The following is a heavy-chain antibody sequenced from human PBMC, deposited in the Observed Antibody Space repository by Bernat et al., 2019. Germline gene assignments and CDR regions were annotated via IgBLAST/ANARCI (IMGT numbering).Heavy chain of an antibody. CDR2: INRDGSIT. Sequence: EVQLVESGGGLVQPGGSLRLSCAASGFTFSSSWMHWVRQAPGKGLLWVARINRDGSITTYADSVRGRFTISRDNAKNTLFLQMTSLRVEDTAVYYCVRIGYSTSSLGIDYWGQGALVSVSS. D-gene: IGHD2-8*01. CDR1: GFTFSSSW. V-gene: IGHV3-74*01. J-gene: IGHJ4*02. CDR3: VRIGYSTSSLGIDY.